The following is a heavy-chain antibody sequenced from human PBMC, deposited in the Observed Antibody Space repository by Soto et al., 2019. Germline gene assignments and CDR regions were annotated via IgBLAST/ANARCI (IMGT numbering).Heavy chain of an antibody. CDR1: GGSISSSNW. D-gene: IGHD1-26*01. J-gene: IGHJ6*02. CDR2: SDHSGST. Sequence: QVQLQESGPGLVKPSGTLSLTCAVSGGSISSSNWWSWVRQPPGKGLEWIGESDHSGSTNYNPSLSTRVTISVDKSKNQFSLKLSSVTAADTAVYYCARVSGSYYYGMDVWGQGTTVTVSS. CDR3: ARVSGSYYYGMDV. V-gene: IGHV4-4*02.